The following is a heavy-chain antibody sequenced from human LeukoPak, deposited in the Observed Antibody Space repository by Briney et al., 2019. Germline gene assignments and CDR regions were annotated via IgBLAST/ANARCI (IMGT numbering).Heavy chain of an antibody. J-gene: IGHJ4*02. V-gene: IGHV3-48*01. CDR1: GFSFTAYS. CDR3: ARRVDS. Sequence: PGGSLRLSCAASGFSFTAYSMNWVRQAPGRGLEWISYIGPGGDTYYADSVTGRFTVSRDTSKNSLYLQMNSLRVEDTAVYYRARRVDSWGQGTLDSVS. CDR2: IGPGGDT.